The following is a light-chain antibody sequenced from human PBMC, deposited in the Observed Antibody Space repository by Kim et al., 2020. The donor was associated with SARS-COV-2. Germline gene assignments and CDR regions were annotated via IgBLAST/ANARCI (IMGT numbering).Light chain of an antibody. Sequence: SASVGARVTITCRASQAINIFLAWFQQKPGEAPKRLIYSASSLQSGVPSRFSGSGPGTEFTLTISSLQPEDFATYYCLQHQTLPYTFGQGTKLEIK. CDR3: LQHQTLPYT. J-gene: IGKJ2*01. V-gene: IGKV1-17*03. CDR2: SAS. CDR1: QAINIF.